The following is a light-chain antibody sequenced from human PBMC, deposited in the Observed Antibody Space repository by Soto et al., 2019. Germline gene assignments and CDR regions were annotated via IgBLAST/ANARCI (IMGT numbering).Light chain of an antibody. CDR1: SGHSTYA. Sequence: QLVLTQSPSASASLGASVKLTCTLSSGHSTYAIAWHQQQPEKGPRYLMKLDSDGSHSKGDGIPDRFSGSSSGAERYLTISSLQSEDEAAYYCQTWATVPDGVFGGGTKVTVL. V-gene: IGLV4-69*01. CDR3: QTWATVPDGV. CDR2: LDSDGSH. J-gene: IGLJ3*02.